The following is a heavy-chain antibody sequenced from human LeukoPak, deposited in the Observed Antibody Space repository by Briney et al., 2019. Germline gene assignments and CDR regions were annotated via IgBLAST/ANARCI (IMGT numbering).Heavy chain of an antibody. CDR1: GGSISSSSYY. D-gene: IGHD3-10*02. V-gene: IGHV4-39*01. J-gene: IGHJ4*02. CDR2: IYYSGST. Sequence: PSQTLSLTCTVSGGSISSSSYYWGWIRQPPGKGLEWIGSIYYSGSTYYNPSLKSRVTISVDTSKNQFSLKLSSVTAADTAVYYCARLVRREYYFDYWGQGTLDTVSS. CDR3: ARLVRREYYFDY.